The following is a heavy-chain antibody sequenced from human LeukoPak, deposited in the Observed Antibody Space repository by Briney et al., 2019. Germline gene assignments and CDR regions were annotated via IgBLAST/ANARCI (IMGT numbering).Heavy chain of an antibody. V-gene: IGHV3-74*01. D-gene: IGHD3-22*01. CDR3: AGAPSEVGGYYPEYFRH. CDR1: GFTFSRYW. CDR2: IKSDGKT. Sequence: GGSLRLSCEASGFTFSRYWMHWVRQAPGKGLVWVSRIKSDGKTNYADSVKGRFTISRDNAKNTVSLQMNSLRADDTGVYYCAGAPSEVGGYYPEYFRHWGQDTLVTVSS. J-gene: IGHJ1*01.